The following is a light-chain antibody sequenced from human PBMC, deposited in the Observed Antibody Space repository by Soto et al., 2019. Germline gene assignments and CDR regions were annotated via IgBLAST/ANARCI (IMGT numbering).Light chain of an antibody. V-gene: IGLV3-27*01. J-gene: IGLJ2*01. CDR3: YSAADTVV. CDR1: VLAKKY. Sequence: SYELTQPSSVSVSPGQTARITCSGDVLAKKYARWFQQKPGQAPVLVIYKDSERPSGIPERFSGSSSGTTVTLTISGAQVEDEADYYCYSAADTVVFGGGTKLTVL. CDR2: KDS.